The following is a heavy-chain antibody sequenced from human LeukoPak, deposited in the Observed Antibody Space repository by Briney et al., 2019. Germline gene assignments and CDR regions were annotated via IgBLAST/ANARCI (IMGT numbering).Heavy chain of an antibody. D-gene: IGHD6-19*01. J-gene: IGHJ4*02. V-gene: IGHV3-66*01. CDR2: IYNGDNT. CDR1: RFTVATNH. CDR3: ARASRWLAFDT. Sequence: GGSLRLSCAASRFTVATNHMNWVRQAPGKGLEWVSVIYNGDNTAYAESVKGRFTVTRDNSKNTLYLQMHSLRAEDTAVYFCARASRWLAFDTWGQGTLVTVSS.